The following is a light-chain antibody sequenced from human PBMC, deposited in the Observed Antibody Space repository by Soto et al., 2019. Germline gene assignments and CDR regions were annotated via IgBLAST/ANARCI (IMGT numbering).Light chain of an antibody. CDR3: SSYTSSGTLL. J-gene: IGLJ2*01. CDR2: AVS. V-gene: IGLV2-14*01. Sequence: QSALTQPASMSGSPGQSITISCTGTRSDVGGYNYVSWYQQHPGKAPKLMIYAVSNRPSGVSNRFSGSKSGNTASLPISGLQAEDEADYYCSSYTSSGTLLLGGRTMLTVL. CDR1: RSDVGGYNY.